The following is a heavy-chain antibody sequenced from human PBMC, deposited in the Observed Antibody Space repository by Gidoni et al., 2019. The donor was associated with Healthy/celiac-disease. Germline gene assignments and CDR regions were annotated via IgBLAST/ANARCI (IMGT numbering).Heavy chain of an antibody. J-gene: IGHJ3*02. CDR1: GGSFSGSY. Sequence: QVQLQQWGAGLLKPSETLSLTCPVYGGSFSGSYWSWIRQPPGKGLEWIGEINHSGSTNYNPSLKSRVTISVDTSKNQFSLKLSSVTAADTAVYYCARGLNQRYCSSTSCYTRAFDIWGQGTMVTVSS. D-gene: IGHD2-2*02. V-gene: IGHV4-34*01. CDR2: INHSGST. CDR3: ARGLNQRYCSSTSCYTRAFDI.